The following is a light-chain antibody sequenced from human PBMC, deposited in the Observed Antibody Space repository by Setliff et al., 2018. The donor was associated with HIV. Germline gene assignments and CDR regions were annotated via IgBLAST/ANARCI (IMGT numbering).Light chain of an antibody. CDR3: AAWDDSLNGYV. CDR2: SSN. Sequence: QSVLTQPPSASGTPGQRVTISCSGSSSNIGSNTVNWYQQLPGTAPKLLIYSSNQRPSGVPDRFSGSKSGTSASLAISGLQSEDEADYYCAAWDDSLNGYVFGTGTKVTV. V-gene: IGLV1-44*01. J-gene: IGLJ1*01. CDR1: SSNIGSNT.